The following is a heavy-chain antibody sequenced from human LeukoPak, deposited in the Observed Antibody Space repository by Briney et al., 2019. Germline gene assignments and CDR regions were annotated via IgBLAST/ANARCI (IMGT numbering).Heavy chain of an antibody. D-gene: IGHD3-3*01. Sequence: SETLSLTCAVYGGSFSGYYWSWIRQPPGKGLEWIGEINHSGSTNYNPSLKSRVTISVDTSKNQFSLKLSSVAAADTAVYYCARGGLRFLEWLFPDAFDIWGQGTVVTVSS. CDR2: INHSGST. CDR3: ARGGLRFLEWLFPDAFDI. V-gene: IGHV4-34*01. CDR1: GGSFSGYY. J-gene: IGHJ3*02.